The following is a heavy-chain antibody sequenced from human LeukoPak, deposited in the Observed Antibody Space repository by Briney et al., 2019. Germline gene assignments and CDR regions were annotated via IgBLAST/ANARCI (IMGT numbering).Heavy chain of an antibody. V-gene: IGHV1-2*02. Sequence: ASAKVSCKASGYSFSGYYMHWVRQAPGQGLEWMGCINPYSGDTDYAQKFQGRVTMTRDTSITTAYMELSRLKSDDTAMYYCARAEVGVSGYFDYWGQGTLVTVSS. CDR3: ARAEVGVSGYFDY. D-gene: IGHD1-26*01. CDR1: GYSFSGYY. J-gene: IGHJ4*02. CDR2: INPYSGDT.